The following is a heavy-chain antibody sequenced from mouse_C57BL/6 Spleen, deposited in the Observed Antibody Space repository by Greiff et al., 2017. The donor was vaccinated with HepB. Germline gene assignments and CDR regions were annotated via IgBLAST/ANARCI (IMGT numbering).Heavy chain of an antibody. V-gene: IGHV1-9*01. CDR1: GYTFTGYW. CDR2: ILPGSGST. CDR3: ARRGGYGYDVWFAY. J-gene: IGHJ3*01. D-gene: IGHD2-2*01. Sequence: QVQLKESGAELMKPGASVKLSCKATGYTFTGYWIEWVKQRPGHGLEWIGEILPGSGSTNYNEKFKGKATFTADTSSNTAYMQLSSLTIEDSAIYYWARRGGYGYDVWFAYWGQGTLVTVAA.